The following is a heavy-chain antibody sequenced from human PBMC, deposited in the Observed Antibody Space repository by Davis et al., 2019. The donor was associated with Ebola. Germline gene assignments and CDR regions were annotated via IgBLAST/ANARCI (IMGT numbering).Heavy chain of an antibody. V-gene: IGHV3-49*04. CDR2: IRSKAYGGKP. D-gene: IGHD6-6*01. Sequence: GESLKISCRVSGFTLGDYALNWVRQAPGKGLEWVGFIRSKAYGGKPAYAASVKGRFTISRDDSKTIAYLQLDSLKPEDTAVYYCSRDLKQRPPAYYYGMDVWGQGTTVTVSS. CDR1: GFTLGDYA. CDR3: SRDLKQRPPAYYYGMDV. J-gene: IGHJ6*02.